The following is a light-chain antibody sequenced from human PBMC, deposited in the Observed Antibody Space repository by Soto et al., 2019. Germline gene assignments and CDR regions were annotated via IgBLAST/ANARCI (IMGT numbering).Light chain of an antibody. J-gene: IGKJ4*01. CDR2: GAS. CDR1: QSVSSS. V-gene: IGKV3-15*01. Sequence: EVVLPQSPGTLSFSPGERCTLSCRSSQSVSSSYLAWYQQKPGQAPRLLIYGASTGATGIPARFSGSGSGTEFTLTISSLQSEDCAIYYCQQYHTWPITFGGGTKVDIK. CDR3: QQYHTWPIT.